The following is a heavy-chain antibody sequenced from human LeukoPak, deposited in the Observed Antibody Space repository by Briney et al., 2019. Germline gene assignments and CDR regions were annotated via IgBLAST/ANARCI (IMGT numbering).Heavy chain of an antibody. V-gene: IGHV1-69*13. CDR3: AREANFGGNLNWLDP. J-gene: IGHJ5*02. Sequence: SVEVSCKASGGTFRGNGYNWVREAPGQGLEWMGGIIPMFDSRSYAQKFQGRVTLTSDESRTTVYMELSNLTTEDTAIYYCAREANFGGNLNWLDPWGQRNLVTVSS. D-gene: IGHD4-23*01. CDR1: GGTFRGNG. CDR2: IIPMFDSR.